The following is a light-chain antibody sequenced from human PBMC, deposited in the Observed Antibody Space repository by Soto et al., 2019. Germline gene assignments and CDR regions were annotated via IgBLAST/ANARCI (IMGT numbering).Light chain of an antibody. J-gene: IGKJ2*01. CDR2: DAS. CDR1: QSVSSY. V-gene: IGKV3-11*01. Sequence: EIVLTQSPATLSLSPGERATLSCRASQSVSSYLAWYQQKPGQAPRLLIYDASNMATGIPARFSGSGSGTDFTLTISSLEPEDFAVYYCQQRSNWPLGQGTKLEIK. CDR3: QQRSNWP.